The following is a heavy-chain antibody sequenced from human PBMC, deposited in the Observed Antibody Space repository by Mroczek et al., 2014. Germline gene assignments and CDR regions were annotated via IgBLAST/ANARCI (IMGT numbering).Heavy chain of an antibody. CDR2: ISWNSGSI. Sequence: VQLQESGGGLVQPGRSLRLSCAASGFTFDDYAMHWVRQAPGKGLEWVSGISWNSGSIGYADSVKGRFTISRDNAKNSLYLQMNSLRAEDTALYYCAKAGIAAAMDAFDIWGQGTMVTVSS. CDR3: AKAGIAAAMDAFDI. CDR1: GFTFDDYA. D-gene: IGHD6-13*01. V-gene: IGHV3-9*01. J-gene: IGHJ3*02.